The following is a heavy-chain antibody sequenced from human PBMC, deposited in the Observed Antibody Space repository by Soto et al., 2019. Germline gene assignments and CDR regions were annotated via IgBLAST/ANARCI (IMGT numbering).Heavy chain of an antibody. J-gene: IGHJ4*02. Sequence: PGGSLRLSCEASAFSISNSYMSWVRQAPGKGLEWISVIYHSGATYYADPVKGRFTIFRDDFKNTLYLQMNSLKAEDTAVYYCARVSGLPLGYCSGTRCYAGGYLDCWGQGALVSVSS. D-gene: IGHD2-2*01. CDR3: ARVSGLPLGYCSGTRCYAGGYLDC. V-gene: IGHV3-53*01. CDR1: AFSISNSY. CDR2: IYHSGAT.